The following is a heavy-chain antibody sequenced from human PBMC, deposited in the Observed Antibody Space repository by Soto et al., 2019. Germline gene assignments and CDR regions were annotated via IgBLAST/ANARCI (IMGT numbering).Heavy chain of an antibody. D-gene: IGHD5-12*01. CDR1: GFTFSSYA. V-gene: IGHV3-23*01. Sequence: PGGSLRLSCAASGFTFSSYAVSWVRQAPGKGLEWVSAISGSGGSTYYADSVKGRFTISRDNSKNTLYLQMNSLRAEDTAVYYCAKGGSGYDPHYYYYGMDVWGQGTTVTVSS. J-gene: IGHJ6*02. CDR2: ISGSGGST. CDR3: AKGGSGYDPHYYYYGMDV.